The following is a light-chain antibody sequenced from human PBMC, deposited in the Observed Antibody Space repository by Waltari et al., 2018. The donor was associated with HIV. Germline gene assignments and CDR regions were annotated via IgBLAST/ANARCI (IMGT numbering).Light chain of an antibody. CDR1: QSVTFN. CDR2: GAS. Sequence: EIVLTQSPATLSVSRGERVTLSCRASQSVTFNLAWYQQRPGQAPRLLISGASTRATGIPARFSGSGSGTEFTLTISSLQSEDFAIYYCQQYNDWPPLTFGGGTKVEIK. CDR3: QQYNDWPPLT. J-gene: IGKJ4*01. V-gene: IGKV3D-15*01.